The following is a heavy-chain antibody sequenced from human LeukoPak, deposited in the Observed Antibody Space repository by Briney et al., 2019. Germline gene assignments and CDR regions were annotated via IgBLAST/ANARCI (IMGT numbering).Heavy chain of an antibody. D-gene: IGHD3-10*01. J-gene: IGHJ4*02. CDR2: INPNSGGT. V-gene: IGHV1-2*02. CDR3: ATSLWFGELSHYFDY. Sequence: GALVRVSCKASGYTFTGYYMHWVRQAPGQGLEWMGWINPNSGGTNYAQKFQCRVTMTRDKSISTAYMEPSRLRSDDTAVYYCATSLWFGELSHYFDYWGQGTLVTVSS. CDR1: GYTFTGYY.